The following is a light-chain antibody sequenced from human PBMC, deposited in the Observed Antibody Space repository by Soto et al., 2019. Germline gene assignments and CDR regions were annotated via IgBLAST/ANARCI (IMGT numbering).Light chain of an antibody. CDR1: SSNIGSNY. J-gene: IGLJ2*01. Sequence: LTQPPSASGTPGQRVTISCSGSSSNIGSNYVYWYQQFPGTAPRLLIYRNSQRPSGVPDRFSGSKSGTSASLAISGLRSEDEADYYCAAWDDSLSVLFGGGTKLTVL. V-gene: IGLV1-47*01. CDR2: RNS. CDR3: AAWDDSLSVL.